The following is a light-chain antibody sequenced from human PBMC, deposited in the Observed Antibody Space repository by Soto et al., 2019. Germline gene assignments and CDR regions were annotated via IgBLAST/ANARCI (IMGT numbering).Light chain of an antibody. Sequence: QSALTQPASVSGSPGQSITISCTGTSSDVGSYNLVSWYQQHQGKAPKLIIYEGSKRPSGVSNRFSGSKSGNTASLTRSGLQAEDEADYSCCSHAGSSPFVLGGGTKLTVL. CDR2: EGS. J-gene: IGLJ2*01. CDR1: SSDVGSYNL. V-gene: IGLV2-23*03. CDR3: CSHAGSSPFV.